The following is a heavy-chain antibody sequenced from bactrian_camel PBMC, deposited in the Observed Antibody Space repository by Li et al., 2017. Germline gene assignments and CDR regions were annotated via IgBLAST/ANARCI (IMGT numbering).Heavy chain of an antibody. CDR1: GFTFSTYW. Sequence: VQLVESGGGLVQPGGSLRLSCVASGFTFSTYWMYWVRQAPGKGLKWVSSINSGGGTTYYADAVKGRFTMSRDNAKNTVYLQLNSLKTEDTAMYYCTREDPGAGRADWGQGTQVTVS. CDR3: TREDPGAGRAD. J-gene: IGHJ4*01. CDR2: INSGGGTT. D-gene: IGHD6*01. V-gene: IGHV3S1*01.